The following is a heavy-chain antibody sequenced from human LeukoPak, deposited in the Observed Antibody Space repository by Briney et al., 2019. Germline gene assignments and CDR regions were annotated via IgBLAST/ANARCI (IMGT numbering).Heavy chain of an antibody. Sequence: GASLKISCRGSGYNFNTFWIGWVRPVPGKGVEWMFIIYPGGSTIQYSPSLQGQVTASAANSITTAYLQWSSLEASDSGTYFCEAINRPAGLLYWGQGTPVTVSS. CDR2: IYPGGSTI. CDR3: EAINRPAGLLY. J-gene: IGHJ4*02. V-gene: IGHV5-51*01. D-gene: IGHD2/OR15-2a*01. CDR1: GYNFNTFW.